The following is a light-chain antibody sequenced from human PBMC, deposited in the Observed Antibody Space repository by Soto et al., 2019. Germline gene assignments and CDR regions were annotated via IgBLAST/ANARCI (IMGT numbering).Light chain of an antibody. J-gene: IGKJ1*01. CDR1: QSVSSNY. V-gene: IGKV3-20*01. CDR2: GAS. Sequence: EIVLTLSPGTLSVSPGEGATFSCRASQSVSSNYLAWYQQKPGQAPRLLIYGASNRATGIPARFSGSGSGTDFTLTISSLQPDDFATYYCQQYNSYWTFGQGTKVDIK. CDR3: QQYNSYWT.